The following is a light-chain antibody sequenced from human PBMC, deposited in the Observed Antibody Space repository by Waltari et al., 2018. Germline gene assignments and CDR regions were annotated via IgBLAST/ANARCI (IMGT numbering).Light chain of an antibody. V-gene: IGLV8-61*01. CDR2: STN. CDR1: SGSVSPSYY. CDR3: VLYRGSGWV. Sequence: QTVVTQEPTFSVTPGGTVTLTCGLSSGSVSPSYYPSWYQQTPGQAPRTLIYSTNTGSSGVPDRFSGSILGNKAALTITGAQADDESDYYCVLYRGSGWVFGGGTKLTVL. J-gene: IGLJ3*02.